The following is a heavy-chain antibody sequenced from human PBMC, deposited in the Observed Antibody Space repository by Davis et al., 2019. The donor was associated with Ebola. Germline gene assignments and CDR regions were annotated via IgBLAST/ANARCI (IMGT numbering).Heavy chain of an antibody. J-gene: IGHJ4*02. CDR3: AKDRLTSGWYEGLDC. CDR1: GFTFSLYD. Sequence: GESLKISCAASGFTFSLYDIHWVRQAPGKGLEWVASIRHDGNQESYADSMRGRLIISRDNSKNMVHLQMNSLRDDDTAVYYCAKDRLTSGWYEGLDCWGPGTLVTVSS. CDR2: IRHDGNQE. D-gene: IGHD6-19*01. V-gene: IGHV3-30*02.